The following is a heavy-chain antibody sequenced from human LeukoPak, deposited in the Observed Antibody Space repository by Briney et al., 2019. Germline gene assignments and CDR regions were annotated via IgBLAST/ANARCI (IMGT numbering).Heavy chain of an antibody. CDR2: ISSSGSTI. Sequence: GGSLRLSCAASGFTFSDYYMSWLRQAPGKGLEWVSYISSSGSTIYYADSVKGRFTISRDNAKNSLYLQMNSLRAEDTAVYYCARVRVRKDYDFWSGYYTDGYWGQGTLVTVSS. D-gene: IGHD3-3*01. CDR1: GFTFSDYY. J-gene: IGHJ4*02. CDR3: ARVRVRKDYDFWSGYYTDGY. V-gene: IGHV3-11*01.